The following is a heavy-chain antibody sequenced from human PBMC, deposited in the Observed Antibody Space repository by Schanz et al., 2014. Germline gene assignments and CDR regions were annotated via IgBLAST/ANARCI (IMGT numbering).Heavy chain of an antibody. CDR1: GFTFRDYY. V-gene: IGHV3-33*08. D-gene: IGHD5-12*01. J-gene: IGHJ4*02. CDR2: IWYDENNK. CDR3: ASPSGYSDYGTYFDF. Sequence: QVQLVESGGGLVKPGGSLRLSCAASGFTFRDYYMSWIRQAPGKGLEWVAVIWYDENNKYYADSVKGRFTMSRDNSRNTLYLQMNSLRTEDTAVYYCASPSGYSDYGTYFDFWGQGTLVTVSS.